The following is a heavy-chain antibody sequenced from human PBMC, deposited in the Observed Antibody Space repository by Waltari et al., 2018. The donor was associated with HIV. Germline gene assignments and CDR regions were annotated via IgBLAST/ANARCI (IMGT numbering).Heavy chain of an antibody. CDR1: GSSISSRYY. D-gene: IGHD3-22*01. J-gene: IGHJ3*01. Sequence: VKPSETLSLTCSVSGSSISSRYYWGWIRQAPGKGLEWIGSIYRTGTTYYNPSLKSRVSVSVNMSKNQFSLKLSSVTAADTAVYYCARDQDYYDSTGYTCYAFDPWGQGTMVIVSS. CDR3: ARDQDYYDSTGYTCYAFDP. V-gene: IGHV4-38-2*02. CDR2: IYRTGTT.